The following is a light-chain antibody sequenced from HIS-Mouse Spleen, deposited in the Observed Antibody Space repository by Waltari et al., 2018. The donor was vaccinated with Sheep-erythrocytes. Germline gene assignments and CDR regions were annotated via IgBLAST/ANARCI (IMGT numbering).Light chain of an antibody. CDR3: AAWDDSLSGNWV. Sequence: QSVLTQPPSASGTPGPRVTLPCSGSRSNIGNNYVTLYQQHPGTDPKLLIHRNNQRHSGVPDRFSGSKSGTSASLAISGLRSEDEADYYCAAWDDSLSGNWVFGGGTKLTVL. CDR1: RSNIGNNY. J-gene: IGLJ3*02. V-gene: IGLV1-47*01. CDR2: RNN.